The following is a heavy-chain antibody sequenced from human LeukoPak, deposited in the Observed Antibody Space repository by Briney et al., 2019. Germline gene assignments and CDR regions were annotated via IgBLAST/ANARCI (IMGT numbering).Heavy chain of an antibody. CDR2: IYPGGST. Sequence: GGSLRLSCAASGFTVSDNDMNWVRQAPRKGLEWVSLIYPGGSTHYADSVKGRFTISRDNSKNTVYLQMHDLRAEDTAVYFCASRPVADRVWGQGTLVTVSS. CDR1: GFTVSDND. J-gene: IGHJ4*02. V-gene: IGHV3-53*01. CDR3: ASRPVADRV. D-gene: IGHD2-2*01.